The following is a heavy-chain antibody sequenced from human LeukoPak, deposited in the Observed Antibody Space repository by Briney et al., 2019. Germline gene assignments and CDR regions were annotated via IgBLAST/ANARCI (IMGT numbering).Heavy chain of an antibody. CDR3: ARKQWELLGYYYYGMDV. V-gene: IGHV4-34*01. CDR2: INHSGST. D-gene: IGHD1-26*01. J-gene: IGHJ6*02. Sequence: SETLSLTCTVSGGSISSYYWSWIRQPPGKGLEWIGEINHSGSTNYNPSLKSRVTISVDTSKNQFSLKLSSVTAADTAVYYCARKQWELLGYYYYGMDVWGQGTTVTVSS. CDR1: GGSISSYY.